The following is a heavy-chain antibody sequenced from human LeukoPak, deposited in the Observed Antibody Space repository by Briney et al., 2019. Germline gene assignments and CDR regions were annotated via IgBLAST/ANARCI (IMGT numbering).Heavy chain of an antibody. CDR2: ISSSSSYI. J-gene: IGHJ4*02. CDR1: GFTFSSYS. Sequence: GRSLRLSCAASGFTFSSYSMNWVRQAPGKGLEWVSSISSSSSYIYYADSVKGRFTISRDNAKNSLYLQMNSLRAEDTAVYYCARDRYYDSSGQETTDYWGQGTLVTVSS. V-gene: IGHV3-21*01. D-gene: IGHD3-22*01. CDR3: ARDRYYDSSGQETTDY.